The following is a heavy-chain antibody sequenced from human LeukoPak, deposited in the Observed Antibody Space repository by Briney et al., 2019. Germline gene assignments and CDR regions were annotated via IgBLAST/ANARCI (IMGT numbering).Heavy chain of an antibody. CDR3: ARDRGLDGYYFDY. D-gene: IGHD3-10*01. J-gene: IGHJ4*02. Sequence: GGSLRLSCAASGFTFSSYSMNWVRQAPGKGLEWVSYISSSSSTIYYADSVKGRFTISRDNAKNSLYLQMNSPRAEDTAVYYCARDRGLDGYYFDYWGQGTLVTVSS. CDR1: GFTFSSYS. CDR2: ISSSSSTI. V-gene: IGHV3-48*04.